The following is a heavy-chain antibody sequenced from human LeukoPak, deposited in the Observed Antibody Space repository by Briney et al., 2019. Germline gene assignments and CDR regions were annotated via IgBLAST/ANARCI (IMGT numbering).Heavy chain of an antibody. CDR3: AIGGTYGSGS. D-gene: IGHD3-10*01. V-gene: IGHV3-74*01. J-gene: IGHJ4*02. CDR2: INNDGSTT. Sequence: PGGSLRLSCAASGFTFANTWMHWVRQAPGKGLVWVSLINNDGSTTNYADSVKGRFTISRDNAKNTVYLQMSSLRAEDTAVYYCAIGGTYGSGSWGQGTLATVSS. CDR1: GFTFANTW.